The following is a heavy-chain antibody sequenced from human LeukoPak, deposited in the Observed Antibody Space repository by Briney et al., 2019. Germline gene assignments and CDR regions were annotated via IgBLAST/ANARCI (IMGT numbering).Heavy chain of an antibody. J-gene: IGHJ3*02. CDR3: TGGESGAFDI. CDR2: INSDGSST. Sequence: GGSLRLSCAASGFTFSSYWMHWVRQAPGKGLVWVSRINSDGSSTSYADSVEGRFTISRDNAKNTLYLQMNSLRAEDTAVYYCTGGESGAFDIWGQGTMVTVSS. CDR1: GFTFSSYW. D-gene: IGHD2-8*02. V-gene: IGHV3-74*01.